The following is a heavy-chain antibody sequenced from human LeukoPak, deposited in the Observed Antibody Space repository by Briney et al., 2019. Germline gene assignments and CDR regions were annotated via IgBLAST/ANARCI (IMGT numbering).Heavy chain of an antibody. D-gene: IGHD6-13*01. CDR2: YSGST. CDR3: ARDGYSSSWYFDY. V-gene: IGHV4-59*01. CDR1: GTSITSYH. Sequence: SETLSLTCTVSGTSITSYHWSWIRQPPGKGLEWIGSYSGSTNYNPSLKSRVTISVDTSKNQFSLKLSSVTAADTAVYYCARDGYSSSWYFDYWGQGTLVTVSS. J-gene: IGHJ4*02.